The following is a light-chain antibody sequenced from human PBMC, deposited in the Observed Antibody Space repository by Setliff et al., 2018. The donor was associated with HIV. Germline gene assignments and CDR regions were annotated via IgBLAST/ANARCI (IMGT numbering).Light chain of an antibody. CDR3: CSNTGSNTFV. J-gene: IGLJ1*01. CDR1: SSDVGSYDL. CDR2: QAT. V-gene: IGLV2-23*01. Sequence: QSALTQPASVSGSPGQSITISCTGTSSDVGSYDLVSWYQQHPGIGPKLLIYQATRRPSGVSNRFSGSKSGNVASLTISGLQAEDEADYYCCSNTGSNTFVFGTGTKVTVL.